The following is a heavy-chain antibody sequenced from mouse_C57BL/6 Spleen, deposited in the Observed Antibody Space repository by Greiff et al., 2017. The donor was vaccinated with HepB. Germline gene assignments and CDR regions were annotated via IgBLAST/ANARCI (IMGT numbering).Heavy chain of an antibody. Sequence: VQRVESGAELVRPGTSVKVSCKASGYAFTNYLIEWVKQRPGQGLEWIGVINPGSGGTNYNEKFKGKATLTADKSSSTAYMQLSSLTSEDSAVYFCARGWDVDYWGQGTTLTVSS. D-gene: IGHD4-1*01. CDR3: ARGWDVDY. CDR1: GYAFTNYL. CDR2: INPGSGGT. J-gene: IGHJ2*01. V-gene: IGHV1-54*01.